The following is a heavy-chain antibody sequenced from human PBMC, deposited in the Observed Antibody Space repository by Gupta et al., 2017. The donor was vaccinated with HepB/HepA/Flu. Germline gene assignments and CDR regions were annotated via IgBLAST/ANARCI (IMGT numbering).Heavy chain of an antibody. Sequence: EVQLVQSGAEVKKPGESLKISCRGSGNSFTTDWIGCVRQKPGKGLEWMGIIYSTDSNTKYSPSFQGQVTISADKSINTAYLQWGSLKASDTAMYYCARRKPSGSLGVFEYWGQGTLVTVSS. D-gene: IGHD1-26*01. CDR2: IYSTDSNT. V-gene: IGHV5-51*01. CDR1: GNSFTTDW. CDR3: ARRKPSGSLGVFEY. J-gene: IGHJ4*02.